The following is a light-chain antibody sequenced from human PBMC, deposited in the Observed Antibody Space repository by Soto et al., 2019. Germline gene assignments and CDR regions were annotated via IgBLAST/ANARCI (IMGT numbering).Light chain of an antibody. V-gene: IGKV3-20*01. CDR1: QSVNNNY. Sequence: EIVLTQSPGTLSLSPGERATLSCRASQSVNNNYLAWYQQKPGQAPRLLIYGASIRATGIPGRFSGSGSGTDFTLTISRLEPEDFAVYYCQQYGSSQYTFGQGTKLEIK. CDR3: QQYGSSQYT. J-gene: IGKJ2*01. CDR2: GAS.